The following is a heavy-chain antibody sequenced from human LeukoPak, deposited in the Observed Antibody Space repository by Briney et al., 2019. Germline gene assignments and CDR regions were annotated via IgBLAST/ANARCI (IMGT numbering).Heavy chain of an antibody. Sequence: ASVKVSCKASGYTFTSYYMHWVRQAPGQGLEWMGIINPSGGSTSYAQKFQGRVTMTRDTSTSTVYMELSSLRSEDTAVYYCARLEVGAVAGTEFDYWGQGTLVTVSS. CDR3: ARLEVGAVAGTEFDY. V-gene: IGHV1-46*01. CDR1: GYTFTSYY. J-gene: IGHJ4*02. D-gene: IGHD6-19*01. CDR2: INPSGGST.